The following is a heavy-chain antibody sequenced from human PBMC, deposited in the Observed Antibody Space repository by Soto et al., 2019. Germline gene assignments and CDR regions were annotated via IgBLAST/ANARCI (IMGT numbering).Heavy chain of an antibody. CDR2: ISYDGSNK. J-gene: IGHJ5*02. CDR3: ATERYCSGGSCSYNWFDP. V-gene: IGHV3-30-3*01. D-gene: IGHD2-15*01. CDR1: GFTFSSYA. Sequence: GGSLRLSCTASGFTFSSYAMHWVRQAPGKGLEWVAVISYDGSNKYYADSVKGRFTISRDNSKNTLYLQMNSLRVEDTAVYYCATERYCSGGSCSYNWFDPWGQGTLVTVSS.